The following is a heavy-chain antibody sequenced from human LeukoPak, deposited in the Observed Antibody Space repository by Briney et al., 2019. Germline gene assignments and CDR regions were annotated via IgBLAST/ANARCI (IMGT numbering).Heavy chain of an antibody. Sequence: PGGSLRLSCAASGFTFSSHWMSWVRQAPGKGLEWVANIKQDGSERYYVDSVKGRFTISRNNAKSSLYLQMNSLRADDTAVCYCARARGFDYWGQGTLVTVSS. J-gene: IGHJ4*02. CDR3: ARARGFDY. CDR2: IKQDGSER. D-gene: IGHD3-10*01. CDR1: GFTFSSHW. V-gene: IGHV3-7*01.